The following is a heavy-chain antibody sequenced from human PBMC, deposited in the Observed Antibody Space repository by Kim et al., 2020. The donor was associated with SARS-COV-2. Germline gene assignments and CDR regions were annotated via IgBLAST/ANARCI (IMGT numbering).Heavy chain of an antibody. CDR1: GFTFSSYG. J-gene: IGHJ4*02. Sequence: GGSLRLSCAASGFTFSSYGMHWVRQAPGKGLEWVAVISYDGSKKYYADSVQGRFTISRDNSKTTLYLQMNSLRAEDTAVYDCAKVDQGNLVDYWGQGTLVTVSS. CDR2: ISYDGSKK. CDR3: AKVDQGNLVDY. D-gene: IGHD3-10*01. V-gene: IGHV3-30*18.